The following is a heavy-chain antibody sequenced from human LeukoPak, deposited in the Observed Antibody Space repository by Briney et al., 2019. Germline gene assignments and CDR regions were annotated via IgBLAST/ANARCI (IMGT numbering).Heavy chain of an antibody. CDR1: GYTFTSYD. D-gene: IGHD4-17*01. Sequence: GASVRVSCKASGYTFTSYDFNWVRQAPGQGPEWIGWMNPNSGTTGYAQKFQGRVTMTRDTSISTAYMDLSSLRSGDTAVYYCARALRKDGMDVWGQGTTVTVSS. V-gene: IGHV1-8*01. CDR2: MNPNSGTT. J-gene: IGHJ6*02. CDR3: ARALRKDGMDV.